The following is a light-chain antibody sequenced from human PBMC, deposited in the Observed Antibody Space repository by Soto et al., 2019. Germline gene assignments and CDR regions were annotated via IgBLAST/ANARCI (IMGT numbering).Light chain of an antibody. CDR1: SSDVGGYNY. Sequence: QSALTQPASVSGSPGQSITISCTGTSSDVGGYNYVSWYQQHPGKAPKLMIYDVSNRPSGVSNRFSGSKSGNTASLTISGLQAEDEADYYCSSYTSSSLGVFGGGTSSPS. J-gene: IGLJ2*01. CDR3: SSYTSSSLGV. V-gene: IGLV2-14*01. CDR2: DVS.